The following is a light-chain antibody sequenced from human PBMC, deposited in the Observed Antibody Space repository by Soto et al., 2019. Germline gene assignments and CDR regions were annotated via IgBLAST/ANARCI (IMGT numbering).Light chain of an antibody. V-gene: IGKV3-11*01. CDR1: QSVSNS. CDR2: DVA. CDR3: QQRSNWPPLT. J-gene: IGKJ4*01. Sequence: EIVLTQSPATLSLSPGERATLSCRASQSVSNSLAWYQQKPGQAPRLLISDVATRATGIPARFSGSGSGSDFTLTISSLEPEDFAVYYCQQRSNWPPLTFGGGTKVEIK.